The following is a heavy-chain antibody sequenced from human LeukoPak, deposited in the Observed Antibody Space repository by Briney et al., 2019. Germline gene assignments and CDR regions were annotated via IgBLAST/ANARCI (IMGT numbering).Heavy chain of an antibody. CDR1: GFTFSSFA. Sequence: SGGSLRLSCAASGFTFSSFATSWVRQAPGKGLEWVSAFSSNGYSTYYVDSVKGRFTISRDNSKNTLFLEVNSLRAEDTAVYYCAKVLGGLWPGIDYWGQGTVVTVSS. CDR2: FSSNGYST. D-gene: IGHD2-15*01. V-gene: IGHV3-23*05. J-gene: IGHJ4*02. CDR3: AKVLGGLWPGIDY.